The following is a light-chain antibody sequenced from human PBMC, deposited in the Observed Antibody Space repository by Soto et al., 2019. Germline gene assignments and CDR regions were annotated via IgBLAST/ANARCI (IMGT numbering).Light chain of an antibody. CDR2: KTS. Sequence: DIQMTQSPSTLPASLADRVTNTRRASQSLSGWLAWYQQKPGKAPKLLIYKTSTLESGVPSRFSGSGSGTEFTLTISSLQPDDFATYYCQQYNSIRTFGQGTKVDI. J-gene: IGKJ1*01. V-gene: IGKV1-5*03. CDR1: QSLSGW. CDR3: QQYNSIRT.